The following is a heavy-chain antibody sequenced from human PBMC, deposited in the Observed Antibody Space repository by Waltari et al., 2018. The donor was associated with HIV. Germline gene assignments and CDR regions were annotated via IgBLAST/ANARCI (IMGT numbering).Heavy chain of an antibody. CDR3: TSSYYGDYRN. CDR1: GFTFRGYW. D-gene: IGHD4-17*01. Sequence: EVQLVESGGGLVQPGGSLRLSCAASGFTFRGYWMPWVRQAPEKGLEWLSRINSDGSSTAYADSVKGRFTISRDNAKNTLYLQMNSLRAEDTAVYFCTSSYYGDYRNWGQGALITVS. J-gene: IGHJ4*02. CDR2: INSDGSST. V-gene: IGHV3-74*01.